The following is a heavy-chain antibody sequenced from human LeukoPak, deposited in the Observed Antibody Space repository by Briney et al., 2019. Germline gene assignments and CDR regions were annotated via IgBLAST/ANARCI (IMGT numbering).Heavy chain of an antibody. CDR2: IRSKANSYAT. CDR1: GFRFSVSA. V-gene: IGHV3-73*01. J-gene: IGHJ4*02. D-gene: IGHD5-18*01. Sequence: GGSLRLSCAASGFRFSVSAMHWVRQASGKGLEWVGRIRSKANSYATAYAASVEGRFTTSRDDSNNTAYLQMNSVKTEDTAVYYCTTHLTGYIYSSGYWGQGTLVTVSS. CDR3: TTHLTGYIYSSGY.